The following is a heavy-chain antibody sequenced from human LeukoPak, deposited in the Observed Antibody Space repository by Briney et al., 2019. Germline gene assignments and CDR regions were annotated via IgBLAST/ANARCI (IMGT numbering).Heavy chain of an antibody. CDR1: GSTFSSHT. CDR2: ISSTSSII. D-gene: IGHD3-3*01. J-gene: IGHJ4*02. Sequence: GGSLRLSCAASGSTFSSHTMNWVRQAPGKGLEWISYISSTSSIIYYADSVKGRFTISRDNSKNTLYLQMNSLRAEDTAVYYCARSSAVREWFFEYWGQGTLVTVSS. V-gene: IGHV3-48*01. CDR3: ARSSAVREWFFEY.